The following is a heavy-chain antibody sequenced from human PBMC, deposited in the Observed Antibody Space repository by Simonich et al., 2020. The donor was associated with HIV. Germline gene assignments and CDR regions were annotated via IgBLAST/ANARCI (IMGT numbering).Heavy chain of an antibody. V-gene: IGHV1-2*06. CDR3: ARQRGGDDAFDI. CDR1: GYTFTGYN. D-gene: IGHD2-21*02. CDR2: IDHKSGGT. J-gene: IGHJ3*02. Sequence: QVQLVQSGAEVKKPGASVKISCKASGYTFTGYNMHWVRQAPGQGLEWMGRIDHKSGGTYCAQKFQCRVTMTTDTSISTFYMELSSLRSDDTAVYYCARQRGGDDAFDIWGHGTMVTVSS.